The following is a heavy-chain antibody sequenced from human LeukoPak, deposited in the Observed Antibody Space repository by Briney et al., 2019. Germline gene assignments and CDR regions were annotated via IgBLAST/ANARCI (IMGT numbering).Heavy chain of an antibody. V-gene: IGHV4-39*07. J-gene: IGHJ3*02. D-gene: IGHD6-13*01. CDR3: ARGPGEAAAGTRFAFDI. CDR2: IYYSGST. Sequence: SETLSLTCTVSGGSISNYYWSWIRQPPGKGLEWIGSIYYSGSTYYNPSLKSRVTISVDTSKNQFSLKLSSVTAADTAVYYCARGPGEAAAGTRFAFDIWGQGTMVTVSS. CDR1: GGSISNYY.